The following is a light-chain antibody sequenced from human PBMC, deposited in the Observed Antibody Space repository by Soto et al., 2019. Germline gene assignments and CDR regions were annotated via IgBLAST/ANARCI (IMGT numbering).Light chain of an antibody. J-gene: IGKJ1*01. CDR2: AAS. CDR1: QSVRTN. Sequence: EIVMTQSPATLSVSPGERATLSCRASQSVRTNLAWFQQKPGQAPRLLIYAASTRANGIPARFSCSGSGTEFNLTISSLQSEDFAIYYCQHYNNGPRTFGHGTTLEIK. V-gene: IGKV3-15*01. CDR3: QHYNNGPRT.